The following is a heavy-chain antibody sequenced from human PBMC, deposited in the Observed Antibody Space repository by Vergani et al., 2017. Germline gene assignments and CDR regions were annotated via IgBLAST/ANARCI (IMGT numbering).Heavy chain of an antibody. CDR1: GGSISSGSYY. Sequence: QVQLQESGPGLVKPSQTLSLTCTVSGGSISSGSYYWSWLRQPAGKGLEWIGRIYTSGSTNYNPSLKSRVTISVDTSKNQFSLKLSSVTAADTAVYYCASSRGQFDYWGQGTLVTVSS. CDR3: ASSRGQFDY. CDR2: IYTSGST. V-gene: IGHV4-61*02. J-gene: IGHJ4*02.